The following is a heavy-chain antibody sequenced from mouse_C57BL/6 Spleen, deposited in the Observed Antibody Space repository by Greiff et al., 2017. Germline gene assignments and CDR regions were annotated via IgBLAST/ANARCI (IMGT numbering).Heavy chain of an antibody. D-gene: IGHD3-2*02. CDR3: ASQTAQAVFAY. Sequence: LQESGPELVKPGASVKISCKASGYAFSSSWMNWVKQRPGKGLEWIGRIYPGDGDTNYNGKFKGKATLTADKSSSTAYMQLSSLTSEDSAVYFCASQTAQAVFAYWGQGTLVTVSA. CDR1: GYAFSSSW. V-gene: IGHV1-82*01. J-gene: IGHJ3*01. CDR2: IYPGDGDT.